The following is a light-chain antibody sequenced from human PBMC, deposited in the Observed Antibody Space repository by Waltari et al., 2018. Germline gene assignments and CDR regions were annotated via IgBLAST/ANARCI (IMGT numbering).Light chain of an antibody. CDR1: QGSSSW. Sequence: CRASQGSSSWLAWYQQKPGKAPKLLIYAAYNLQSGVPSRFSGSGSGTDFTLTISSLQPEDFATYYCQQANSFPFTFGQGTRLEIK. V-gene: IGKV1-12*01. CDR2: AAY. CDR3: QQANSFPFT. J-gene: IGKJ5*01.